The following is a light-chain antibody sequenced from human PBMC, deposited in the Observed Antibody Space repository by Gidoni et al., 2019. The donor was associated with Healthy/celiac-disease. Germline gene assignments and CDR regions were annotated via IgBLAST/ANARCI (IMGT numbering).Light chain of an antibody. J-gene: IGKJ2*01. CDR1: QSISSW. V-gene: IGKV1-5*03. CDR3: QQYNGYSYT. Sequence: DIQMTQPPSTLSASVGDRATITCRASQSISSWLAWYQQKPGKAPKLLIYKASSLESGVPSRFSGGGSGTEFTLTISSLQPDDFATYYCQQYNGYSYTFGQGTKLEIK. CDR2: KAS.